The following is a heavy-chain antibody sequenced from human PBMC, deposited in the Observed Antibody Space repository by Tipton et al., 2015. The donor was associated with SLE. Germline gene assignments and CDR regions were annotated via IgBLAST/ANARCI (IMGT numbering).Heavy chain of an antibody. Sequence: TLSLTCTVSGGSISSSSYYWGWIRQPPGKGLEWIGSIYYSGSTYYNPSLKSRVTISVDTSKNQFSLKLSSVTAADTAVYYCARSGVPTAYYYYHMDVWGKGTTVTVSS. D-gene: IGHD5-12*01. V-gene: IGHV4-39*07. CDR2: IYYSGST. CDR3: ARSGVPTAYYYYHMDV. J-gene: IGHJ6*03. CDR1: GGSISSSSYY.